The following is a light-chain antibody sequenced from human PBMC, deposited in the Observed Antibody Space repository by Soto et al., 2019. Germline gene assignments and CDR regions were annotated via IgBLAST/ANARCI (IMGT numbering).Light chain of an antibody. J-gene: IGKJ1*01. CDR1: QSVSSN. V-gene: IGKV3-15*01. CDR3: QQYNNWPPWT. Sequence: EIVMTQSPATLSVSPGERATRSCRASQSVSSNLAWYQQKPGQAPRLLIYGASTRATGSPARFSGSGSGTELALTISSLQSEDFAVYYCQQYNNWPPWTFGRGTKVDIK. CDR2: GAS.